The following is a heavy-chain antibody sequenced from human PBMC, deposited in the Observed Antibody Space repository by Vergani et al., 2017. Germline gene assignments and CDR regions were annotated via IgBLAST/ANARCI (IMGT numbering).Heavy chain of an antibody. Sequence: QLQLQESGPGLVKPSETLSLTCTVSGGSISSSSYYWGWIRQPPGKGLEWIGSIYYSGSSYYNPSLKSRVTISVDTSKNQFSLKLSSVTAADTAVYYCARHFPTQGLPNDAFDIWGQGTMVTVSS. CDR3: ARHFPTQGLPNDAFDI. CDR1: GGSISSSSYY. J-gene: IGHJ3*02. D-gene: IGHD2-15*01. V-gene: IGHV4-39*01. CDR2: IYYSGSS.